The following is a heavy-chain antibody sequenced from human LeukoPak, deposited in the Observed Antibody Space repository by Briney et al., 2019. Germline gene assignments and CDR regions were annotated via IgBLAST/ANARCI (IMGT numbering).Heavy chain of an antibody. CDR1: GGSISSYY. CDR3: ARVGATNWFDP. D-gene: IGHD1-26*01. Sequence: SETLSLTCTVSGGSISSYYWSWIRQPPGKGLEWIGYIYYSGSTYYNPSLKSRVTISVDTSKNQFSLKLSSVTAADTAVYYCARVGATNWFDPWGQGTLVTVSS. V-gene: IGHV4-59*08. CDR2: IYYSGST. J-gene: IGHJ5*02.